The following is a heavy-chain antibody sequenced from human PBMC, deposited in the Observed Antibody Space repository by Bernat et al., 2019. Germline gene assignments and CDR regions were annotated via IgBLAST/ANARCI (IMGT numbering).Heavy chain of an antibody. CDR3: ATTVTTPNGAGNFDY. CDR2: IYTSGCT. J-gene: IGHJ4*02. CDR1: GGSISSYY. D-gene: IGHD4-17*01. V-gene: IGHV4-4*07. Sequence: QVQLQESGPGLVKPSETLSLTCTVSGGSISSYYWSWIRQPAGKGLEWIGRIYTSGCTNYNPSPKTRVTMSVDTSKYQFSLKLSSVTAADTAVYYCATTVTTPNGAGNFDYWGQGTLVTVSS.